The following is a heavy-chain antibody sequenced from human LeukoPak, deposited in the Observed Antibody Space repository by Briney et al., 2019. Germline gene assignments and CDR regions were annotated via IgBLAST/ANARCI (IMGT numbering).Heavy chain of an antibody. CDR2: IGSGGNT. CDR3: AKRGIAGSWNPEDY. Sequence: GGSLRLSCEASGVTISSQAMSWVRQATGKELEWVSAIGSGGNTYYADSVRGRFTISRDNSKNTLSLQMNSLRAEDTAVYYCAKRGIAGSWNPEDYWGQGTLVTVSS. V-gene: IGHV3-23*01. J-gene: IGHJ4*02. CDR1: GVTISSQA. D-gene: IGHD1-1*01.